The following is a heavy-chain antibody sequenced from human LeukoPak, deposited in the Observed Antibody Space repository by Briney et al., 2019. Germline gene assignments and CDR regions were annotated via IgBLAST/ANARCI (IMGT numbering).Heavy chain of an antibody. CDR1: GFTFDDFA. CDR2: ISWNSGSI. D-gene: IGHD2-15*01. J-gene: IGHJ4*02. Sequence: PGRSLRLSCAASGFTFDDFAMHWVRQAPGKGLEWVSTISWNSGSIGYADSVKGRFTISRDNAKNSLYLQMNSLRPEDTALYYWAKNWRPFCSVVTCFSPLDYWGQGTRSPSPQ. CDR3: AKNWRPFCSVVTCFSPLDY. V-gene: IGHV3-9*01.